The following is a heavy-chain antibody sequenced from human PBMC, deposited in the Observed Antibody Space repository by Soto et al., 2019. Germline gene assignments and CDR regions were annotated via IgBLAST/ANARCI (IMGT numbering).Heavy chain of an antibody. D-gene: IGHD3-10*01. CDR3: ARDGEVVRGVIITYYCGMDV. CDR1: GGTFSSYA. CDR2: IIPIFGTA. V-gene: IGHV1-69*13. J-gene: IGHJ6*02. Sequence: GASVKVSCKASGGTFSSYAISWVRQAPGQGLEWMGGIIPIFGTANYAQKFRGRVTITADESTSTAYMELSSLRSEDTAVYYCARDGEVVRGVIITYYCGMDVWGQGTTVTVSS.